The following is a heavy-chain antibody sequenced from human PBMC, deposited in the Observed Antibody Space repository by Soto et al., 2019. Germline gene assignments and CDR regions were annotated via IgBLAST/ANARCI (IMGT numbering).Heavy chain of an antibody. CDR2: IIPIFGTA. D-gene: IGHD1-1*01. CDR3: ASPINWNDGGVAFDI. J-gene: IGHJ3*02. V-gene: IGHV1-69*01. Sequence: QVQLVQSGADVKKPGSSVKVTCKASGGTFSSYAISWVRQAPGQGLEWMGGIIPIFGTANYAQKFQGRVTITADESTSTAYMELSSLRSEDTAVYYFASPINWNDGGVAFDIWGQGTMVTVSS. CDR1: GGTFSSYA.